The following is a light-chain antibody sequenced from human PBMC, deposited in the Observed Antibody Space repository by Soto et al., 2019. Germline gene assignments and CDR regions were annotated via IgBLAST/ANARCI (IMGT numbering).Light chain of an antibody. CDR1: ESASKW. J-gene: IGKJ1*01. CDR2: KAS. CDR3: KQYSSPWK. Sequence: DIQMTHSPSALSASVLYIVTITFRSSESASKWVAWYQQKPGRSPTLLIYKASTLKSGVPSRLSGSGSGTEFTLTISSLQPDDFATYYCKQYSSPWKFGQGTKVDIK. V-gene: IGKV1-5*03.